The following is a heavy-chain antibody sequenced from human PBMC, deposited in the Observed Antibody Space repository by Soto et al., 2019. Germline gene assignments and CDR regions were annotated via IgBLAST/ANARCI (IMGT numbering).Heavy chain of an antibody. D-gene: IGHD3-3*01. CDR3: ARDQGQTIFGVVPYRGGCMDV. CDR1: GFTFSSYA. V-gene: IGHV3-30-3*01. CDR2: ISYDGSNK. J-gene: IGHJ6*02. Sequence: GGSLRLSCAASGFTFSSYAMHWVRQAPGKGLEWVAVISYDGSNKYYADSVKGRFTISRDNSKNTLYLQMNSLRAEDTAVYYCARDQGQTIFGVVPYRGGCMDVWGQGTTVTVSS.